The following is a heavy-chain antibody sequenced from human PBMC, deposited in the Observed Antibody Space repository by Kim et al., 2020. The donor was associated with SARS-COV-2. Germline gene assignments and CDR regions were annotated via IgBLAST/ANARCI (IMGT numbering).Heavy chain of an antibody. CDR3: ARSRSYFYDASGPTDFDN. J-gene: IGHJ4*02. CDR2: ISGFHGNT. CDR1: GYTFSSYG. V-gene: IGHV1-18*01. D-gene: IGHD3-22*01. Sequence: ASVKVSCKTSGYTFSSYGVSWVRQAPGQGLEWMGWISGFHGNTNYAQKFQGRVSLTTDTSTTTAYMELRGLTSDDTAVYYCARSRSYFYDASGPTDFDNWGQGALVTVSS.